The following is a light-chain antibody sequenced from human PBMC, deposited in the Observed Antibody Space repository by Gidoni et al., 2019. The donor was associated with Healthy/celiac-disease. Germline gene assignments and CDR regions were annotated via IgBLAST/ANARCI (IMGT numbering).Light chain of an antibody. CDR2: DAS. CDR3: QQRSNWPPPFT. J-gene: IGKJ3*01. Sequence: EIVLTQSPATLSWSPGDRATLSCRASQSVSSYLAWYQQKPGQSPRLLISDASNRATGIPARFSGSGSGTDFTLTISSLEPEDFAVYYCQQRSNWPPPFTFXPXTKVDIK. CDR1: QSVSSY. V-gene: IGKV3-11*01.